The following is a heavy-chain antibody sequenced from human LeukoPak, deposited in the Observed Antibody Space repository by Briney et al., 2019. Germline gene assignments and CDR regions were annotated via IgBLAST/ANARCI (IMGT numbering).Heavy chain of an antibody. CDR1: GFTFNKFA. J-gene: IGHJ4*02. Sequence: GGSLRLSCAASGFTFNKFAMSWVRQAPGKGLEWVSGIIDVGDTYYADSVRGHFTISRDSSKNTLYLQMNSLRAEDTATYYCAKDYCRGGNCPLPFFDSWGQGTLVTVSS. V-gene: IGHV3-23*01. D-gene: IGHD2-15*01. CDR3: AKDYCRGGNCPLPFFDS. CDR2: IIDVGDT.